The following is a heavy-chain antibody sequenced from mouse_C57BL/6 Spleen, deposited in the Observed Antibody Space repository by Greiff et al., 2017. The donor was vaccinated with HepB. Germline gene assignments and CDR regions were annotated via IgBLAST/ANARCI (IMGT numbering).Heavy chain of an antibody. CDR1: GFTFSSYA. CDR3: AREIPYDYERGGFDY. Sequence: EVKLMESGGGLVKPGGSLKLSCAASGFTFSSYAMSWVRPTPEKRLEWVATISDGGSYTYYPDNVKGRFTISRDNAKNNLYLQMSHLKSEDTAMYYCAREIPYDYERGGFDYWGQGTTLTVSS. CDR2: ISDGGSYT. J-gene: IGHJ2*01. D-gene: IGHD2-4*01. V-gene: IGHV5-4*01.